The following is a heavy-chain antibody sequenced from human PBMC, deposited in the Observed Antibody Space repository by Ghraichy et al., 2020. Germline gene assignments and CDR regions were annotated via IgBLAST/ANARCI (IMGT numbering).Heavy chain of an antibody. CDR3: ASSRSMDV. Sequence: LSLTCAASGFTVITTYMTWVRQAPGKGLEWVSTIYGGGSTYYADSVQGRFSVSRDTSKNTLYLQMNSLRAEDTGVYFCASSRSMDVWGQGTTVTVSS. J-gene: IGHJ6*02. CDR2: IYGGGST. V-gene: IGHV3-66*01. CDR1: GFTVITTY.